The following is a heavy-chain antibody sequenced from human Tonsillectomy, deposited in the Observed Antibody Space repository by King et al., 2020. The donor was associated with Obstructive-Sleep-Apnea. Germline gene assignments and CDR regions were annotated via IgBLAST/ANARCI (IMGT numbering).Heavy chain of an antibody. D-gene: IGHD3-16*02. Sequence: EVQLVESGGGLVQPGGSLRLSCAASGFTFSDYWMSWVRRAPGKGLEWVANIKQDGSEKFYVDSVKGRFTISRDNAKKSLYLQMNSLRVEDTAVYYCARVRGLSKGLVNLYYFDYWGQGTLVTVSS. CDR1: GFTFSDYW. CDR3: ARVRGLSKGLVNLYYFDY. V-gene: IGHV3-7*01. CDR2: IKQDGSEK. J-gene: IGHJ4*02.